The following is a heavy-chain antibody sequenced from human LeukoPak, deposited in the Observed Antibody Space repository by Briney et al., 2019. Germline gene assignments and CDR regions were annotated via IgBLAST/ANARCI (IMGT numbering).Heavy chain of an antibody. D-gene: IGHD1-26*01. CDR3: ATDLHRIVGATLLDY. V-gene: IGHV1-24*01. CDR2: FDPEDGET. J-gene: IGHJ4*02. Sequence: ASVKVSCKGSGYILTELSMHWVRQAPGKGLEWMGGFDPEDGETIYAQKFQGRVTMTEDTSTDTAYMELNSLRSEDTAVYYCATDLHRIVGATLLDYWGQGTLVTVSS. CDR1: GYILTELS.